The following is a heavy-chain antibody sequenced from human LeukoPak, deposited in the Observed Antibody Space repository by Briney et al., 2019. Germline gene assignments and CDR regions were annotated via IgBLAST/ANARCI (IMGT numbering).Heavy chain of an antibody. D-gene: IGHD3-22*01. V-gene: IGHV4-4*07. J-gene: IGHJ4*02. CDR3: AREGAHNYYDDSGGDY. CDR2: IYTSGNT. Sequence: SETLSLTCTVSGGSISSNYWSWIRQPAGKGLEWIGRIYTSGNTDYNPSLKSRVTISIDKSKNQFSLKLSSMTAADTAVYYCAREGAHNYYDDSGGDYWGQGTLVTVSS. CDR1: GGSISSNY.